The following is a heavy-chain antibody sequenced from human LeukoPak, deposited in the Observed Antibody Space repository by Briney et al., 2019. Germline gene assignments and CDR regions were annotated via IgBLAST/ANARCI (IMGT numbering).Heavy chain of an antibody. J-gene: IGHJ4*02. CDR2: INHSGST. Sequence: SETLSLICAVYGGSFSGYYWSWIRQPPGKGLEWIGEINHSGSTNYNPSLKSRVTISVDTSKNQFSLKLSSVTAADTAVYYCARVDRIVVVVAATTENYFDYWGQGTLVTVSS. CDR1: GGSFSGYY. D-gene: IGHD2-15*01. V-gene: IGHV4-34*01. CDR3: ARVDRIVVVVAATTENYFDY.